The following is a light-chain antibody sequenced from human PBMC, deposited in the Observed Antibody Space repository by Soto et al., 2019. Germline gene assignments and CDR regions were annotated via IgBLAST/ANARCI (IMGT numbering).Light chain of an antibody. V-gene: IGLV2-18*02. Sequence: QSALTQPPSVSGSPGQSVTISCTGTSSDVGSYDRVSWYQQPPGTAPKLMIYEVSNRPSGVPERFSGSKSGNTASLTISGLQAEDEADYYCSSYSGSNTLVVLGGGTKLTVL. CDR1: SSDVGSYDR. CDR3: SSYSGSNTLVV. CDR2: EVS. J-gene: IGLJ2*01.